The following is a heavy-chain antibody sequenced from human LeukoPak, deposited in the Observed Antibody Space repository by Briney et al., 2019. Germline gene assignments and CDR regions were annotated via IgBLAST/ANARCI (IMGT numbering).Heavy chain of an antibody. CDR1: GGSISSYY. V-gene: IGHV4-4*07. Sequence: SETLSLTCTVSGGSISSYYWSWIRQPAGKGLEWIGRIYTSGSTNYNPSLKSRVTMPVDTSKNQFSLKLSSVTAADTAVYYCARARGSSSSDKRFDPWGQGTLVTVSS. J-gene: IGHJ5*02. D-gene: IGHD6-6*01. CDR3: ARARGSSSSDKRFDP. CDR2: IYTSGST.